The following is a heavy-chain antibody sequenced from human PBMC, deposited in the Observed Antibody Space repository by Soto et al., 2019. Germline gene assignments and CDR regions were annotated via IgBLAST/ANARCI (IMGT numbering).Heavy chain of an antibody. D-gene: IGHD5-18*01. V-gene: IGHV1-8*02. CDR1: GYTFTNND. CDR2: MNPGSGDT. Sequence: ASVKVSCKASGYTFTNNDVSWVRQATGKGLEWTGWMNPGSGDTGYAQKFQGRVTMTRDISIATAYMELNSLTSEDTAIYYCARMESFGSLNWFDPWGQGTLVTVSS. CDR3: ARMESFGSLNWFDP. J-gene: IGHJ5*02.